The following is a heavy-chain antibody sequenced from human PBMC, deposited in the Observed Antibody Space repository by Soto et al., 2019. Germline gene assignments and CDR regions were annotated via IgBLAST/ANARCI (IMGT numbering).Heavy chain of an antibody. CDR3: ARRKAENDYVWGSYRPAGIIA. Sequence: SETLSLTCTVSGGSISSSSYYWGWIRQPPGKGLEWIGSIYYSGSTYYNPSLKSRVTISVDTSKNQFSLKLSSVTAADTAVYYCARRKAENDYVWGSYRPAGIIAWGQGTMVTVSS. J-gene: IGHJ3*01. CDR2: IYYSGST. CDR1: GGSISSSSYY. V-gene: IGHV4-39*01. D-gene: IGHD3-16*02.